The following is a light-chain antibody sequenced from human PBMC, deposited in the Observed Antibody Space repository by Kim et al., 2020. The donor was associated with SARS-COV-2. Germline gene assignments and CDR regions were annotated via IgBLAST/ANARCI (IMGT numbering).Light chain of an antibody. CDR2: DEN. CDR1: TSNIGNNY. V-gene: IGLV1-51*01. J-gene: IGLJ1*01. CDR3: GAWDDGLSAYV. Sequence: GQSVTISCSGSTSNIGNNYVSWYQQLPGAAPKILIYDENKRPSGIPDRFSGSKSGASATLGITGLQTGDEADYYCGAWDDGLSAYVFGTGTKVTVL.